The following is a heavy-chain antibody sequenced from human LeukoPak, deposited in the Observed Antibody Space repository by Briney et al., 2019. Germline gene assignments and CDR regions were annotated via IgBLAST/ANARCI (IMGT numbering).Heavy chain of an antibody. D-gene: IGHD2-15*01. J-gene: IGHJ4*02. CDR2: INPNSGGT. CDR3: ARGSYCSGGSCYVGYYFNY. V-gene: IGHV1-2*02. CDR1: GYTFTGYY. Sequence: ASVKVSCKASGYTFTGYYMHWVRQAPGQGLEWMGWINPNSGGTNYAQKFQGRVTMTRDTSISTAYMELSRLRSDDTAVYYCARGSYCSGGSCYVGYYFNYWGQGTLVTVSS.